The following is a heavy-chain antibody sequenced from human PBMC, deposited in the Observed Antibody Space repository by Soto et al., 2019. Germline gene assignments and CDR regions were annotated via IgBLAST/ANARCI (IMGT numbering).Heavy chain of an antibody. D-gene: IGHD4-17*01. J-gene: IGHJ4*02. Sequence: EVQLVESGGGLVKPGGSLRLSCAASGFTFSNAWMNWVRQAPGKGLEWVGRIKSKTDGGTTDYAAPVKVSFTISRDDSKNKLYLQMNSLKTEDTAVYYCTTDQRKTTVVTPSSSDLDYWGQGTLVTVSS. CDR1: GFTFSNAW. CDR2: IKSKTDGGTT. V-gene: IGHV3-15*07. CDR3: TTDQRKTTVVTPSSSDLDY.